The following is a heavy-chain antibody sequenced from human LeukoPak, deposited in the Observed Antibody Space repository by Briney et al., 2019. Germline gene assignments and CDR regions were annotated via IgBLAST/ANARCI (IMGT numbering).Heavy chain of an antibody. Sequence: SETQSLTXTVSGGSISSGSYFWSWIRQPAGKGLEWIGRIYTSGSTNYNPSLKSRVTISVDTSKNQFSLKLSSVTAADTAVYYCARGRGDYVWGSYRHGLNYWGQRTLVTVSS. J-gene: IGHJ4*02. CDR1: GGSISSGSYF. D-gene: IGHD3-16*02. V-gene: IGHV4-61*02. CDR3: ARGRGDYVWGSYRHGLNY. CDR2: IYTSGST.